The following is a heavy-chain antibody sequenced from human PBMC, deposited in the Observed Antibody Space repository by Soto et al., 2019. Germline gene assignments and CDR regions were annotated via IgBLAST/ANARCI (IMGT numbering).Heavy chain of an antibody. V-gene: IGHV3-7*01. Sequence: EVQLVESGGGLVQPGGSLRLSCADSAFIFSNYWMAWVRHAPGKGLEWVANIKEDGSRKYYMESAKGRITISRDNAKNSLFLQMNSLRVEDTAVYSFVSFETIGSWGQGTLVTVSS. CDR1: AFIFSNYW. J-gene: IGHJ4*02. CDR3: VSFETIGS. CDR2: IKEDGSRK.